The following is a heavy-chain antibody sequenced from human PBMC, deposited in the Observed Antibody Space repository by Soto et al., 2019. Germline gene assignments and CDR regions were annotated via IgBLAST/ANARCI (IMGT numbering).Heavy chain of an antibody. CDR2: IYWDDDE. D-gene: IGHD6-6*01. J-gene: IGHJ3*01. CDR1: GFSLTTRGVG. V-gene: IGHV2-5*02. CDR3: AHSYSSSPDDVFDV. Sequence: QIHLKESGPTLVKPTQILTLTCTFSGFSLTTRGVGVGWIRQPPGEALEWLALIYWDDDERYSPSLRSRLTITKDTSKNQVVLTRTNMEPVDTGTYYCAHSYSSSPDDVFDVWGQGTRVTVSS.